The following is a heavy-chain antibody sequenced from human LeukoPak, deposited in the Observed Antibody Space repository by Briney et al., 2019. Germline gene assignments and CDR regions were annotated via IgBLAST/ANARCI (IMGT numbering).Heavy chain of an antibody. V-gene: IGHV3-21*01. D-gene: IGHD6-19*01. J-gene: IGHJ4*02. CDR2: ISSSSSYI. CDR3: ARDQNGWDFDY. CDR1: GLTFSSYS. Sequence: ASLRLSCAASGLTFSSYSMNWVRQAPGKGLEWVSSISSSSSYIYYADSVKGRFTISRDHAKNSLYLQMNSLRAEDTAVYYCARDQNGWDFDYWGQGTLVTVSS.